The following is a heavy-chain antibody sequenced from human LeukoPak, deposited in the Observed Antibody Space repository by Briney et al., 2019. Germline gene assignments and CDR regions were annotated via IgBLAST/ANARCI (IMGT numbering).Heavy chain of an antibody. D-gene: IGHD6-13*01. J-gene: IGHJ4*02. CDR3: ARDGYSSSSFDY. CDR2: IKQDGSEK. V-gene: IGHV3-7*01. Sequence: GALGLSCAASGFTFSSYWMSWVRQAPGKGLEWVANIKQDGSEKYYVDSVKGRFTISRDNAKNSLYLQMNSLRAEDTAVYYCARDGYSSSSFDYWGQGTLVTVSS. CDR1: GFTFSSYW.